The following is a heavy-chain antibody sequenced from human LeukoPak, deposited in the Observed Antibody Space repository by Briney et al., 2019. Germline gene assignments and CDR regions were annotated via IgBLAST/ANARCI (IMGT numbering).Heavy chain of an antibody. D-gene: IGHD5-12*01. V-gene: IGHV7-4-1*02. J-gene: IGHJ5*02. CDR1: GYTFTSYA. Sequence: GASVKVSCKASGYTFTSYAMNWVRQAPGQGLEWMGWINTNTGNPTYAQGFTGRFVFSLDTSVSTAYLQISSLKAEDTAVYYCARDLKVGSLYSGYDSELCFDPWGQGTLVTVSS. CDR3: ARDLKVGSLYSGYDSELCFDP. CDR2: INTNTGNP.